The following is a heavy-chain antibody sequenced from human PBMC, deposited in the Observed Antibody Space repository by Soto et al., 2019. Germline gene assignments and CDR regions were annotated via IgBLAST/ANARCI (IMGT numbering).Heavy chain of an antibody. CDR1: GNTFSYRY. Sequence: QMQLVQSGAEVKKTGSSVTVSCKALGNTFSYRYLHWVRQAPGQALEWMGWITPFSGDVHYAQKFQERVTLIRDRSINTAYMRMSSLRSEDTAIYFCASGGAGSGPFTWELPDHWGQGTLVTVSS. J-gene: IGHJ4*02. D-gene: IGHD1-26*01. V-gene: IGHV1-45*02. CDR2: ITPFSGDV. CDR3: ASGGAGSGPFTWELPDH.